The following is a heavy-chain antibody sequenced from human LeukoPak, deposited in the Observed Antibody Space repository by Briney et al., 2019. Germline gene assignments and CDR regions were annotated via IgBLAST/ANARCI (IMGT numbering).Heavy chain of an antibody. D-gene: IGHD3-9*01. V-gene: IGHV1-46*01. Sequence: GASVKVSCKASGYTLTNNYMHWVRQAPGQGLEWMGMINPRDHSSTYAQSFQGRVTLTSDTSTNTAYMELSSLKSEDTAEYYCARGYDTLTGSLDYWGRGTLVTVTS. CDR3: ARGYDTLTGSLDY. CDR1: GYTLTNNY. CDR2: INPRDHSS. J-gene: IGHJ4*02.